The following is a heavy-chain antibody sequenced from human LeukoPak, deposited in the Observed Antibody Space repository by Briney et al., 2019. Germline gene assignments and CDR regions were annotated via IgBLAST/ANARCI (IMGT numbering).Heavy chain of an antibody. J-gene: IGHJ3*02. Sequence: PGGSLRLSCSASGSTLSTYFMHWVREAPGKGLEYVSAISSNVGSTYYADSVKGRFTISRDNSKTTLFLQMSSLRAEDTAVYYCVKAGGYCSGGSCYPTPDDAFDIWGQGTMVTVSS. CDR3: VKAGGYCSGGSCYPTPDDAFDI. D-gene: IGHD2-15*01. V-gene: IGHV3-64D*06. CDR1: GSTLSTYF. CDR2: ISSNVGST.